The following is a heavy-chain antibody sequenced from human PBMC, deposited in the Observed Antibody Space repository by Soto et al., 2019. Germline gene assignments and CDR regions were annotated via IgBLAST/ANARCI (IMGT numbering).Heavy chain of an antibody. Sequence: SETLSLTCTVSGGSISSSSYYWGWIRQPPGQGLEWIGSIYYSGSTYYNPSLKSRVTISVDTSKNQFSLKLSSVTAADTAVYYCARQYENLLWFGELASCYFGYWGQGTLVTVSS. CDR2: IYYSGST. V-gene: IGHV4-39*01. J-gene: IGHJ4*02. CDR1: GGSISSSSYY. D-gene: IGHD3-10*01. CDR3: ARQYENLLWFGELASCYFGY.